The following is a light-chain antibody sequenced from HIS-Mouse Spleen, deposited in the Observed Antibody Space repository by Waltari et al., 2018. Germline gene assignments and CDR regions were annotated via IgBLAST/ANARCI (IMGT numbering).Light chain of an antibody. CDR1: SSDVGSYNL. V-gene: IGLV2-23*01. J-gene: IGLJ3*02. CDR2: EGS. CDR3: CSYAGSSTWV. Sequence: QSALTQPASVSGSPGQSITISCTGPSSDVGSYNLVSCHQQHPGKAPKLMIYEGSKRPSGVSNRFSGSKSGNTASLTISGLQAEDEADYYCCSYAGSSTWVFGGGTKLTVL.